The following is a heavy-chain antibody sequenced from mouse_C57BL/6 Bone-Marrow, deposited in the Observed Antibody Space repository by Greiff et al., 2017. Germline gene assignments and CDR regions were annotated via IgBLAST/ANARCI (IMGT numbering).Heavy chain of an antibody. CDR1: GYAFSSSW. V-gene: IGHV1-82*01. CDR3: ARSGWLLLYRYFDV. D-gene: IGHD2-3*01. Sequence: QVQLQQSGPELVKPGASVKISCKASGYAFSSSWMNWVKQRPGKGLEWIGRIYPGDGDSNYNGKFKGKATLTADKSSSTAYMQLSSLTSKDSAVYFCARSGWLLLYRYFDVGGTGTTVTVSS. CDR2: IYPGDGDS. J-gene: IGHJ1*03.